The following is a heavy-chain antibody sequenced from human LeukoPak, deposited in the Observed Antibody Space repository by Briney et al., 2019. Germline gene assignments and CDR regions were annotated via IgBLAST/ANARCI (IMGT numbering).Heavy chain of an antibody. V-gene: IGHV1-18*04. CDR1: GYTFTGYY. CDR3: ARVVKGEYSSSAPAFDI. D-gene: IGHD6-6*01. CDR2: ISAYNGNT. J-gene: IGHJ3*02. Sequence: ASVKVSCKASGYTFTGYYMHWVRQAPGQGLEWMGWISAYNGNTNYAQKLQGRVTMTTDTSTSTAYMELRSLRSDDTAVYYCARVVKGEYSSSAPAFDIWGQGTMVTVSS.